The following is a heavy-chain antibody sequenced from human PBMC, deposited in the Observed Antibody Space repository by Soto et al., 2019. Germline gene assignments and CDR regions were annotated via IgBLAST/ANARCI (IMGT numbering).Heavy chain of an antibody. CDR3: ARVRRVVFWSGYYFDY. J-gene: IGHJ4*02. CDR1: GYTFTSYC. D-gene: IGHD3-3*01. Sequence: ASVKVSCKASGYTFTSYCISWVRQAPGQGLEWMGWISAYNGNTDYAQKLQGRVTMTTDTSTSTAYMELRSLRSDDTAVYYFARVRRVVFWSGYYFDYWGQGTLVTVSS. CDR2: ISAYNGNT. V-gene: IGHV1-18*01.